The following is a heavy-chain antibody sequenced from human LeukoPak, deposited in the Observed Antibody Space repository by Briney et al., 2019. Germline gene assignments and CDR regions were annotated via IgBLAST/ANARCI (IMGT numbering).Heavy chain of an antibody. CDR2: IKQYGSEK. J-gene: IGHJ4*02. Sequence: PGGSLRLSCAASGFTFSSYWMSWVRQAPGKGLEWVANIKQYGSEKYYVDSVKGRFTISRDNAKNSLYLQMNSLRAEDTAVYYCERGRGYGDFFDYWGQGTLVTVSS. CDR1: GFTFSSYW. CDR3: ERGRGYGDFFDY. V-gene: IGHV3-7*01. D-gene: IGHD4-17*01.